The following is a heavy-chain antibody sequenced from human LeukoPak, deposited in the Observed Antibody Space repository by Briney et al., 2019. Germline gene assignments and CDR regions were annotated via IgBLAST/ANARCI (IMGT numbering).Heavy chain of an antibody. CDR3: AKHIMTGTWSFDS. CDR2: ISGSGYST. J-gene: IGHJ4*02. CDR1: GFTFSSYA. V-gene: IGHV3-23*01. D-gene: IGHD3-9*01. Sequence: PGGSLRLSCAASGFTFSSYAMSWVRQAPEKGLEWVSTISGSGYSTYYADSVKGRFTISRDNSKNTLYLQMNSLRAEDTAVYYCAKHIMTGTWSFDSWGQGTLVTVSS.